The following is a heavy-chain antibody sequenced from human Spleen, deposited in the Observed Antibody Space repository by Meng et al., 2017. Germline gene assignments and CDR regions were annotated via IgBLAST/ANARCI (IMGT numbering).Heavy chain of an antibody. Sequence: GESLKISCAASGFTFSSFTMNWVRQAPGKGPEWVSSIKSTSDRIYYANSLKGRFTISRDNAKKSLYLQMNSLRVEDTAVYYCARGRILGQLGYFDYWGQGTRVTVSS. D-gene: IGHD2-15*01. CDR3: ARGRILGQLGYFDY. J-gene: IGHJ4*02. V-gene: IGHV3-21*01. CDR2: IKSTSDRI. CDR1: GFTFSSFT.